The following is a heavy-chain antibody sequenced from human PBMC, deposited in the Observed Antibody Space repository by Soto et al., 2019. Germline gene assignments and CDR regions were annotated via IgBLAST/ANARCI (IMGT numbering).Heavy chain of an antibody. Sequence: QITLNESGPTVVKPAETLTLTCTFSGFSLTTSGVGVGWIRQSPGKAPEWLALIYWDDDKRYSASLKSRLTITTATSKNQVVLTMASVDPADTATYYCARRILRTVFGLVTTTAIYFDFWGQGAPVVVSS. CDR3: ARRILRTVFGLVTTTAIYFDF. D-gene: IGHD3-3*01. CDR2: IYWDDDK. J-gene: IGHJ4*02. CDR1: GFSLTTSGVG. V-gene: IGHV2-5*02.